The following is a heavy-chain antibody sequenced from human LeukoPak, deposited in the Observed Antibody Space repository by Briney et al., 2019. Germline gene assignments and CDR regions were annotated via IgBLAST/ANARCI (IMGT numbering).Heavy chain of an antibody. CDR3: ARQHQDVDTAMVNNWFDP. J-gene: IGHJ5*02. CDR1: GFTFSSYS. D-gene: IGHD5-18*01. Sequence: PGGSLRLSCAASGFTFSSYSMNWVRQAPGKGLEWVSSISSSSSYICYADSVKGRFTISRDNAKNSLYLQMNSLRAEDTAVYYCARQHQDVDTAMVNNWFDPWGQGTLVTVSS. CDR2: ISSSSSYI. V-gene: IGHV3-21*01.